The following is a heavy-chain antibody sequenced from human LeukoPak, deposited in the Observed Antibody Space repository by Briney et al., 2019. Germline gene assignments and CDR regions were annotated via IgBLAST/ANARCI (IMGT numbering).Heavy chain of an antibody. V-gene: IGHV3-53*01. D-gene: IGHD1-1*01. CDR2: IYSGGTT. J-gene: IGHJ6*03. Sequence: GGSLGLSCAASGFTVSSNFMSWVRQVPGKGLEWVSVIYSGGTTEYADSVKGRFTISRDNSKNTLYLQMNSLRAEDTAVYYCARDGYGYNYMDVWGKGTTVTVSS. CDR1: GFTVSSNF. CDR3: ARDGYGYNYMDV.